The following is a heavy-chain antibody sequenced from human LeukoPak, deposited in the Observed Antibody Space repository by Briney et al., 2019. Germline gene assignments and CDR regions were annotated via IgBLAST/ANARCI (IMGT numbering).Heavy chain of an antibody. CDR2: INHSGST. CDR3: ARGGMVRGVIKAVDY. V-gene: IGHV4-34*01. CDR1: GGSFSGYY. D-gene: IGHD3-10*01. J-gene: IGHJ4*02. Sequence: SETLSLTCAVYGGSFSGYYWSWILQPPGKGLEWIGEINHSGSTNYNPSLKSRVTISVDTSKNQFSLKLSSVTAADTAVYYCARGGMVRGVIKAVDYWGQGTLVTVSS.